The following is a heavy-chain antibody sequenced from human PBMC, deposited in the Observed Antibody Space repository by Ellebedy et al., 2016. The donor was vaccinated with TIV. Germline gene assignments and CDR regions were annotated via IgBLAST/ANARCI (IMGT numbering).Heavy chain of an antibody. D-gene: IGHD3-16*01. CDR3: ARVLSRVWGSYYWIWFDP. Sequence: SETLSLTCTVSGGSVSSGSYYWSWIRQPPGKGLEWIGYIYYSGSTNYNPSLKSRVTISVDTSKNQFSLKLSSVTAADTAVYYCARVLSRVWGSYYWIWFDPWGQGTLVTVSS. CDR2: IYYSGST. J-gene: IGHJ5*02. V-gene: IGHV4-61*01. CDR1: GGSVSSGSYY.